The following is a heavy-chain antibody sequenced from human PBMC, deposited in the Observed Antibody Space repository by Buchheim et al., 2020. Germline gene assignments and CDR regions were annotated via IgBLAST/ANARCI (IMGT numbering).Heavy chain of an antibody. V-gene: IGHV3-48*02. J-gene: IGHJ3*02. CDR3: ARISRYDYVWGSLPVTSDAFDI. CDR1: GFTFSSYS. CDR2: ISSSSSTI. D-gene: IGHD3-16*01. Sequence: EVQLVESGGGLVQPGGSLRLSCAASGFTFSSYSMNWVRQAPGKGLEWVSYISSSSSTIYYADSVKGRFTISRDNAKNSLYLQMNSLRDEDTAVYYCARISRYDYVWGSLPVTSDAFDIWGQGT.